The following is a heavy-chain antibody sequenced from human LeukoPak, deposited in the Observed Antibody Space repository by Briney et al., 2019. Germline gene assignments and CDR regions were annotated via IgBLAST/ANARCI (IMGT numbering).Heavy chain of an antibody. CDR3: AREWALGHSGYDPGY. J-gene: IGHJ4*02. CDR1: GGSMNNYY. Sequence: PSETLSLTCTVSGGSMNNYYWSWIRQSPGQGLDWVGYIYHTGSATYKPSLKSRVTLSLDTSKSQFSLRLNSVTAADTAVYYCAREWALGHSGYDPGYWGQGTLVTVSS. D-gene: IGHD5-12*01. V-gene: IGHV4-59*01. CDR2: IYHTGSA.